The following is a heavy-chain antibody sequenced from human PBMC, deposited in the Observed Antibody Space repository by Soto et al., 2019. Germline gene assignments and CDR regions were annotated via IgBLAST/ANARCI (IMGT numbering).Heavy chain of an antibody. Sequence: EVQLVESGGGLVKPGGSLRLSCAASGFTFSSYSMNWVRQAPGKGLEWVSSISSGSSYIYYADSVKGRFTISRDNAKNSLYLQMNSLRAEDTAVYYCARAGVTIFGVVIWGQGTLVTVSS. CDR3: ARAGVTIFGVVI. D-gene: IGHD3-3*01. V-gene: IGHV3-21*01. J-gene: IGHJ4*02. CDR1: GFTFSSYS. CDR2: ISSGSSYI.